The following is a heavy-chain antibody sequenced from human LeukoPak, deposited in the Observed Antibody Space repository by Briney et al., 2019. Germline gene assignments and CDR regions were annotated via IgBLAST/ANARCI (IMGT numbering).Heavy chain of an antibody. Sequence: GGSLRLSCAASGFTFSSYAMSWVRQAPGKGLEWVSAISGSAGSTYDADSVKGRFTISRDNSKNTLYLQMNSLRAEDTALYYCAKDGGLRFLQFGYFDTWGQGALVTVSS. V-gene: IGHV3-23*01. CDR3: AKDGGLRFLQFGYFDT. CDR2: ISGSAGST. J-gene: IGHJ4*02. CDR1: GFTFSSYA. D-gene: IGHD3-3*01.